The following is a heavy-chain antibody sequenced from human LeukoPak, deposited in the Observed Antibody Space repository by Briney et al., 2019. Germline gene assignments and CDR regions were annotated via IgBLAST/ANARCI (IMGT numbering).Heavy chain of an antibody. CDR3: ARDLKGGWYCSGGSCSNNWFDP. Sequence: SEALSLTCTVSGGSISSSSYYWGWIRQPPGKGLEWIGSIYYSGSTYYNPSLKSRVTISVDTSKNQFSLKLSSVTAADTAVYYCARDLKGGWYCSGGSCSNNWFDPWGQGTLVTVSS. D-gene: IGHD2-15*01. CDR2: IYYSGST. V-gene: IGHV4-39*07. J-gene: IGHJ5*02. CDR1: GGSISSSSYY.